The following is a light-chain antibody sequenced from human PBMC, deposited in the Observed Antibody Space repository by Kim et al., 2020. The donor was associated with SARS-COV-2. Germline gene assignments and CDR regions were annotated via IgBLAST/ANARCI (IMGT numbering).Light chain of an antibody. CDR1: QGISSA. J-gene: IGKJ3*01. Sequence: AIQLTQSPSSLSASVGDRVTITCRASQGISSALAWYQQKPGKPPKVLIYDASSLESGVPSRFSGSGSGTDFTLTISSLQPEDFATYYCQHFHRYPPFTFGPGTKVDIK. V-gene: IGKV1-13*02. CDR3: QHFHRYPPFT. CDR2: DAS.